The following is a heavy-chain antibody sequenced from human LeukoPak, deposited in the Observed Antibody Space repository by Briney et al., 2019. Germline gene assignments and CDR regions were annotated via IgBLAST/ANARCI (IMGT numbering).Heavy chain of an antibody. D-gene: IGHD6-13*01. Sequence: GGFLRLSCAASGFTVSTNDMSWVRQAPGKGLEWVSVIYSGGTIYYADSVKGRFTISRDNSKNTLYLQMNSLRAEDTAVYYCAAAGTDYWGQGTLVTVSS. CDR3: AAAGTDY. CDR2: IYSGGTI. V-gene: IGHV3-53*01. J-gene: IGHJ4*02. CDR1: GFTVSTND.